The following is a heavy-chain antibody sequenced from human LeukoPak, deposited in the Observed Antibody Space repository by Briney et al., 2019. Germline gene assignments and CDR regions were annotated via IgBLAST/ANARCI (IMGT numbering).Heavy chain of an antibody. Sequence: PGGSLRLSCAASGFTFSSYWMSWVRQAPGKGLEWVANIKQDGSEKYYVDSVKGRFTISRDNAKNSLYPQMNSLRAEDTAVYYCASGVMLYGMDVWGQGTTVTVSS. CDR2: IKQDGSEK. J-gene: IGHJ6*02. D-gene: IGHD3-10*01. V-gene: IGHV3-7*01. CDR1: GFTFSSYW. CDR3: ASGVMLYGMDV.